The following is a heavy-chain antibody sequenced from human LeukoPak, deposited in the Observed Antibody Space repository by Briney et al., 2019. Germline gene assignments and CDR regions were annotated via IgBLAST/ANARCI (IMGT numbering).Heavy chain of an antibody. V-gene: IGHV7-4-1*02. CDR1: GYTFTGYY. CDR3: AREGGGFDY. J-gene: IGHJ4*02. Sequence: ASVKASCKASGYTFTGYYMHWVRQAPGQGLEWMGWINTNTGNPTYAQGFTGRFVFSLDTSVSTAYLQISSLKAEDTAVYYCAREGGGFDYWGQGTLVTVSS. D-gene: IGHD1-26*01. CDR2: INTNTGNP.